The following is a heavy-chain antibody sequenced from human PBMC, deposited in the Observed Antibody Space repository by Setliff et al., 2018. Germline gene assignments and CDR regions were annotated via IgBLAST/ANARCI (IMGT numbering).Heavy chain of an antibody. CDR1: GYTFISYG. Sequence: ASVKVSCKTSGYTFISYGLSWMRQAPGQGLEWMGWISGYNGNTDYAQNLQGRVTMTMDTSTSTAYMELRSPTSDDTAVYYCARVPRLEWLLPTFDSWGQGTLVTVSS. D-gene: IGHD3-3*01. V-gene: IGHV1-18*01. J-gene: IGHJ4*02. CDR3: ARVPRLEWLLPTFDS. CDR2: ISGYNGNT.